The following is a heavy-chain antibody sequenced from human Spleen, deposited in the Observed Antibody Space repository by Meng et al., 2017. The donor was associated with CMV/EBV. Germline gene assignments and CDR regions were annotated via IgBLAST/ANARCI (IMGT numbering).Heavy chain of an antibody. CDR1: GGSISSYY. J-gene: IGHJ2*01. V-gene: IGHV4-59*01. Sequence: SETLSLTCTVSGGSISSYYWSWIRQPPGKGLEWIGYIYYSGSTNYNPSLKSRVTISVDTSKNQFSLKLSSVTAADTAVYYCSRDPIVPAPYWYFDLWGRGTLVTISS. CDR3: SRDPIVPAPYWYFDL. CDR2: IYYSGST. D-gene: IGHD2/OR15-2a*01.